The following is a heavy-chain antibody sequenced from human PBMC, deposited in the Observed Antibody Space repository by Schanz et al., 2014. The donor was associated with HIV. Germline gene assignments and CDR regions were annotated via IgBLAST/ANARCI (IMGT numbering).Heavy chain of an antibody. Sequence: QVQLVESGGGVVQPGRSLRLSCAASGFMFSSYGMHWVRQAPGKGLEWVAVIWYDGSNKYYADSVKGRFTISRDNSKNTLYLQMNSLRAEDTAVYYCARQYYYDSSGYYPFFDYWGQGTLVTVPS. D-gene: IGHD3-22*01. CDR2: IWYDGSNK. J-gene: IGHJ4*02. V-gene: IGHV3-33*01. CDR3: ARQYYYDSSGYYPFFDY. CDR1: GFMFSSYG.